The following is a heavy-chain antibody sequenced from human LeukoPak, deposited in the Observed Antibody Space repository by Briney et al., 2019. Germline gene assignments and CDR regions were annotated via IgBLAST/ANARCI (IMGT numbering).Heavy chain of an antibody. Sequence: LSLTCTVSGGSISNYCWSWIRQAPGKGLEWVSYISSSSSYTNYADSVKGRFTISRDNAENSLYLQVNSLRAEDTAVYYCARARDCSGDSCYSYFDYWGQGTLVTVSS. CDR1: GGSISNYC. CDR2: ISSSSSYT. D-gene: IGHD2-15*01. CDR3: ARARDCSGDSCYSYFDY. J-gene: IGHJ4*02. V-gene: IGHV3-11*05.